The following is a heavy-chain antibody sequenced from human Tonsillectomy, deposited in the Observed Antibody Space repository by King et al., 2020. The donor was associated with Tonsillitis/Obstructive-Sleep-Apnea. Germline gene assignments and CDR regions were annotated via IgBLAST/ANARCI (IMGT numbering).Heavy chain of an antibody. CDR1: GCTVSSNY. V-gene: IGHV3-53*01. J-gene: IGHJ6*03. CDR3: ARDQDYGSGSYFHYYYYMDV. D-gene: IGHD3-10*01. CDR2: IYSGGST. Sequence: VQLVESGGGLIQPGGSLRLSCADSGCTVSSNYMSWVRQAPWKGMECVSVIYSGGSTYYADSVKGRFTISRDNSKNTLYLQMNSLRVEDTAVYYCARDQDYGSGSYFHYYYYMDVWGKGTTVTVSS.